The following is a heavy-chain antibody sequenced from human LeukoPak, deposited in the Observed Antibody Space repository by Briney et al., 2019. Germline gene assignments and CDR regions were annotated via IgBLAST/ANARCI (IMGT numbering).Heavy chain of an antibody. D-gene: IGHD7-27*01. CDR1: GGSISSGGYS. J-gene: IGHJ4*02. CDR3: ARHQDSKLGYPWGCDY. CDR2: IYYSGST. V-gene: IGHV4-61*08. Sequence: SETLSLTCAVSGGSISSGGYSWSWIRQPPGKGLEWIGYIYYSGSTNYNPSLKSRVTISVDTSKNQFSLKLSSVTAADTAVYYCARHQDSKLGYPWGCDYWGQGTLVTVSS.